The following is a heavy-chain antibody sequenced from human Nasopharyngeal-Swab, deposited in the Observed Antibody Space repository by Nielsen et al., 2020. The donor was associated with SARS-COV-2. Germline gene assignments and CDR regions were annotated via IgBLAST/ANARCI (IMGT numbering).Heavy chain of an antibody. CDR3: ARDLRSTLYYFDL. Sequence: ASVKVSCKASGYTFSNYGISWVRQAPGQGLEWMGWINTSSFNTNDGQKFQGRVTMTIDTSMSTAYMELSSLRSDDTAVYYCARDLRSTLYYFDLWGQGTPVTVSS. CDR2: INTSSFNT. J-gene: IGHJ4*02. CDR1: GYTFSNYG. D-gene: IGHD2-2*02. V-gene: IGHV1-18*01.